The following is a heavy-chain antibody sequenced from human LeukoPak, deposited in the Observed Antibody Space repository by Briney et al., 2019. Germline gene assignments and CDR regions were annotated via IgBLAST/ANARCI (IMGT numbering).Heavy chain of an antibody. CDR1: GYTFTGYY. CDR2: INPNSGGT. J-gene: IGHJ4*02. CDR3: ARVGATGTTSPFDY. V-gene: IGHV1-2*02. Sequence: ASVKVSCKTSGYTFTGYYMHWVRQAPGQGLEWMGWINPNSGGTNYAQKFQGRVTMTRDTSISTAYMELSRLRSDDTAVYYCARVGATGTTSPFDYWGQGTLVTVSS. D-gene: IGHD1-1*01.